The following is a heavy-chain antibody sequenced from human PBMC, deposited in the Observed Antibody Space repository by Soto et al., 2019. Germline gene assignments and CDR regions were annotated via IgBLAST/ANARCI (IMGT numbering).Heavy chain of an antibody. CDR2: ISGSGGST. D-gene: IGHD6-19*01. Sequence: PGGSLRLSCAVAGYTFGNHWMHWVRQAPGKGLEWVSGISGSGGSTYYADSVKGRFTISRDNSKNTLYLQMNSLRAEDTAVYYCAKDLKRIFSSGFDYWGQGTLVTVSS. CDR1: GYTFGNHW. J-gene: IGHJ4*02. V-gene: IGHV3-23*01. CDR3: AKDLKRIFSSGFDY.